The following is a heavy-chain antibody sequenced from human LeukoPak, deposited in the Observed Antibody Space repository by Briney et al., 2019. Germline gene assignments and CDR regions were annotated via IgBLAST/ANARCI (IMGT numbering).Heavy chain of an antibody. CDR2: ISYDGSNK. V-gene: IGHV3-30*02. CDR1: GFTFSDYA. CDR3: ARERTGYYMAV. Sequence: GGSLRLSCVASGFTFSDYAMHWVRQAPGKGLECVAFISYDGSNKYYVDSVKGRFTISRDDSKNTLYLQMNSLRAEDTAVYYCARERTGYYMAVWGKGTTVTISS. J-gene: IGHJ6*03. D-gene: IGHD1-14*01.